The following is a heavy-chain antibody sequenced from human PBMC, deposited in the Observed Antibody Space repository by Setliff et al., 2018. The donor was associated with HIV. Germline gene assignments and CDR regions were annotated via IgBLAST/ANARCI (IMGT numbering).Heavy chain of an antibody. CDR2: IYYSGNT. D-gene: IGHD3-16*02. CDR1: GGSIDSTSYY. CDR3: ARRVILSYGYYFDY. J-gene: IGHJ4*02. Sequence: PSETLSLTGTVSGGSIDSTSYYWGWIRQPPGKGLEWIGSIYYSGNTYYNPSLKSRVTISVDTSKNQFSLKLSSVTAADTAVYHCARRVILSYGYYFDYWGQGTLVTVSS. V-gene: IGHV4-39*01.